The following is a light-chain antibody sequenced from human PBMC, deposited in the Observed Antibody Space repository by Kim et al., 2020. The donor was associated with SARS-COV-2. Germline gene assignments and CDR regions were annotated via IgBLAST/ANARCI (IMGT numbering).Light chain of an antibody. CDR3: QAWDSSTVV. J-gene: IGLJ2*01. V-gene: IGLV3-1*01. CDR2: QDS. CDR1: KLGDKY. Sequence: GYPGQAASITCAGDKLGDKYASWYQQKPGQSPVLVIYQDSKRPSGIPERFSGSNAGNTATLTISGTQAMDEADYYCQAWDSSTVVFGGGTQLTVL.